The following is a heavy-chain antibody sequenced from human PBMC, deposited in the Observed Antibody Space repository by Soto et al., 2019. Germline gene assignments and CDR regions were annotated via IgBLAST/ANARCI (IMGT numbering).Heavy chain of an antibody. J-gene: IGHJ4*02. D-gene: IGHD3-10*01. CDR3: NRGVSPKVNGSGSDKFDY. V-gene: IGHV3-66*01. Sequence: GGSLRLSCAASGFTVSSNYMSWVRQAPGKGLEWVSVIYSGGSTYYADSVKGRFTISRDNSKNTLYLQMNSLRAEDTAVYYCNRGVSPKVNGSGSDKFDYWGQGTLVTVSS. CDR2: IYSGGST. CDR1: GFTVSSNY.